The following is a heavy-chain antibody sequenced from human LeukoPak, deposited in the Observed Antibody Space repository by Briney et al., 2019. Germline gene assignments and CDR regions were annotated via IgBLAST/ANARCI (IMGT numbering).Heavy chain of an antibody. CDR3: ARDHNYAFHN. J-gene: IGHJ4*02. CDR2: IGIDSGNT. CDR1: GFPFSEYS. Sequence: GGSLRLSCTASGFPFSEYSMNWVRQAPGKGLEWISYIGIDSGNTKYADSVRGRFTISADKAKNSLYLQMNSLRVEDTAVYYCARDHNYAFHNWGQGTLVSVSS. D-gene: IGHD1-1*01. V-gene: IGHV3-48*01.